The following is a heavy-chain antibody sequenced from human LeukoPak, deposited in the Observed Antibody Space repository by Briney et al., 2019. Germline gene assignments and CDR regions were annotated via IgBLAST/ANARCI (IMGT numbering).Heavy chain of an antibody. CDR1: GGSISSYY. Sequence: SETLSLTCTVAGGSISSYYWSWIRQPPGKGLEWIGYIYYGGSTNYNPSLKSRVTISVDTSKNQFSLKLSSVTTADTGVYYCARAPGGYGSGRNYGANWFDPWGQGTLVTVSS. CDR2: IYYGGST. V-gene: IGHV4-59*01. D-gene: IGHD5-12*01. CDR3: ARAPGGYGSGRNYGANWFDP. J-gene: IGHJ5*02.